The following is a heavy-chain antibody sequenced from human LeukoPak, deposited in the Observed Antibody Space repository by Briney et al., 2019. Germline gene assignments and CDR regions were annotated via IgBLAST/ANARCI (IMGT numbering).Heavy chain of an antibody. J-gene: IGHJ6*02. CDR2: INPNSGGT. D-gene: IGHD2-15*01. CDR3: ARGGSGGSPYYHMDV. V-gene: IGHV1-2*02. CDR1: GYTFTGYY. Sequence: ASVKVSCKASGYTFTGYYIHWVRQAPGQGLEWMGWINPNSGGTNYAQKFQGRVTVNRDTSISTAYMELSRLTSDDTAVYYCARGGSGGSPYYHMDVWGRGTTITVSS.